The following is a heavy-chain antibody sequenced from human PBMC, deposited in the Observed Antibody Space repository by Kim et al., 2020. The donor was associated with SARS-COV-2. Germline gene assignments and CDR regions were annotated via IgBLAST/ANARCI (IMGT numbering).Heavy chain of an antibody. Sequence: GSTYYNPSLKSLVTISVDTSKNQFSLKLSSVTAADTAVYYCASIGDYVGVGGQGTLVTVSS. CDR2: GST. D-gene: IGHD4-17*01. J-gene: IGHJ4*02. CDR3: ASIGDYVGV. V-gene: IGHV4-39*01.